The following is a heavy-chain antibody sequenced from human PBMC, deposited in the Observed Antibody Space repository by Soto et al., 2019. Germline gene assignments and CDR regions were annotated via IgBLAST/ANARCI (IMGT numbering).Heavy chain of an antibody. V-gene: IGHV4-59*08. Sequence: QVHLQESGPGLVKPSETLSLTCIVSGGSISGYYWSWIRQPPGKGLEWIGYIYYSGGANYNPSLKSRVSISVDTSNNQFSLRLTSVTAVDTAVYYCARPTKGGAFDLWGQGTMVTVSS. CDR1: GGSISGYY. J-gene: IGHJ3*01. CDR2: IYYSGGA. CDR3: ARPTKGGAFDL.